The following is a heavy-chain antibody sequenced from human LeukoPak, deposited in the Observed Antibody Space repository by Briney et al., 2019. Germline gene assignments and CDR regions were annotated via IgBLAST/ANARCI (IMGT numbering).Heavy chain of an antibody. J-gene: IGHJ6*03. Sequence: PSETLSLTCAVYGGSFSGYYWSWIRQPPGKGLEWIGEINHSGSTNYNPSLKSRVTISVDTSKNQFSLKLSSVTAADTAVYYCATSHVLRFLEWPYYMDVWGKGTTVTVSS. CDR2: INHSGST. V-gene: IGHV4-34*01. CDR1: GGSFSGYY. D-gene: IGHD3-3*01. CDR3: ATSHVLRFLEWPYYMDV.